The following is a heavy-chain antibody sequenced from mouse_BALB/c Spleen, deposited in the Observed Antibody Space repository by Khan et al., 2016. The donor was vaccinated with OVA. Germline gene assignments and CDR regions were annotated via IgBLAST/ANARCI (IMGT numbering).Heavy chain of an antibody. D-gene: IGHD3-3*01. Sequence: QVQLKQSGPGLVAPSQSLSITCTVYGYSLTRYGVHWVRQRPGKGLEWLGIIWAGGSENYYWAMLSRLSISIDNYKSLAFLIMIRLQTYEKALYYCARSKYLARYWGQGTTLTVSS. CDR3: ARSKYLARY. CDR1: GYSLTRYG. V-gene: IGHV2-9*02. J-gene: IGHJ2*01. CDR2: IWAGGSE.